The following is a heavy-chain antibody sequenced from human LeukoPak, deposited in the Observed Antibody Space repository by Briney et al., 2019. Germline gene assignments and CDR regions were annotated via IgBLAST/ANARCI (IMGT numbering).Heavy chain of an antibody. CDR1: GGSISSYY. CDR2: IFTSVTT. Sequence: PSETLSLTCTVSGGSISSYYLNWIRQPAGKGLEWIGRIFTSVTTNYNPSLKSRVTMTVDTSKNQFSLRLSSVTAADTAVYYCAQGTPGSSNWYWGQGTLVTVSS. D-gene: IGHD6-13*01. CDR3: AQGTPGSSNWY. V-gene: IGHV4-4*07. J-gene: IGHJ4*02.